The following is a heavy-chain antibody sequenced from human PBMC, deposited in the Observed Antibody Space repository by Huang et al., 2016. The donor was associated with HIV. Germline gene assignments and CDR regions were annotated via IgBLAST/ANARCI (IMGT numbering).Heavy chain of an antibody. Sequence: QVRLVQSGGGVVQPGSSLRFSCVASGFGFSSYNMHWVRQAPGKGLEWVACVKQDGRNEYYVDSVKGRFTVSRDNSKNTVYLQMKSPRTEDTAVYFCAREGLQFIDSWGQGTLVVVSS. CDR2: VKQDGRNE. D-gene: IGHD2-21*02. CDR1: GFGFSSYN. J-gene: IGHJ5*01. CDR3: AREGLQFIDS. V-gene: IGHV3-30*04.